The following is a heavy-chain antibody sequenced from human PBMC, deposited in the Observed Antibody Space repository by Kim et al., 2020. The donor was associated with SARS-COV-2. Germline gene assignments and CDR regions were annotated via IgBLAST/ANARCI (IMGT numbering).Heavy chain of an antibody. CDR3: ARVPCPRWSYYDSSGYPRFLPEPEGFDY. D-gene: IGHD3-22*01. V-gene: IGHV4-61*01. CDR2: IYYSGST. CDR1: GGSVSSGSYY. J-gene: IGHJ4*02. Sequence: SETLSLTCTVSGGSVSSGSYYWSWIRQPPGKGLEWIGYIYYSGSTNYNPSLKSRVTISVDTSKNQFSLKLSSVTAADTAVYYCARVPCPRWSYYDSSGYPRFLPEPEGFDYWGQGTLVTVSS.